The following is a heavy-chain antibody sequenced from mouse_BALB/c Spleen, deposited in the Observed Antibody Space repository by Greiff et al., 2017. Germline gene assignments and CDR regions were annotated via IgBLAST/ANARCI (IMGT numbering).Heavy chain of an antibody. V-gene: IGHV2-9*02. Sequence: VQLQQSGPGLVAPSQSLSITCTVSGFSLTSYGVHWVRQPPGKGLEWLGVIWAGGSTNYNSALMSRLSISKDNSKSQVFLKMNSLQTDDTAMYYCARDGNLHYYAMDYWGQGTSVTVSS. J-gene: IGHJ4*01. D-gene: IGHD2-1*01. CDR1: GFSLTSYG. CDR3: ARDGNLHYYAMDY. CDR2: IWAGGST.